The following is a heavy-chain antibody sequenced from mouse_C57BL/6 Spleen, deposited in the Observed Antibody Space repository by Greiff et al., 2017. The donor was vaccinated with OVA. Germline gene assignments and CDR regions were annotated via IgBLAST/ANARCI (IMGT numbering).Heavy chain of an antibody. D-gene: IGHD1-1*02. CDR1: GYTFTSYW. Sequence: VQLQQPGTELVKPGASVKLSCKASGYTFTSYWMHWVKQRPGQGLEWIGNINPSNGGTNYNEKFKSKATLTVDTSSSTAYMQLSSLTSEDSAVYYCARSEGGVYYAIDYWGQGTSVTVSS. J-gene: IGHJ4*01. V-gene: IGHV1-53*01. CDR2: INPSNGGT. CDR3: ARSEGGVYYAIDY.